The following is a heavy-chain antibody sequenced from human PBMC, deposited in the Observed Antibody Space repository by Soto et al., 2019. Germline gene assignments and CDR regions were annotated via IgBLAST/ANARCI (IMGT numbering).Heavy chain of an antibody. Sequence: EVQLVESGGGLVQPGGSLRLSCAAAGFTFSGYSMFWVRQAPGKGLEYVSAINTNGVNTFYAKSVKGRFTISRDNSKNTMVLQMGSLRAEDMAVYYCARGRVEDSSGWASYFDYWGQGTLGTVSS. CDR3: ARGRVEDSSGWASYFDY. CDR2: INTNGVNT. CDR1: GFTFSGYS. D-gene: IGHD6-19*01. V-gene: IGHV3-64*01. J-gene: IGHJ4*02.